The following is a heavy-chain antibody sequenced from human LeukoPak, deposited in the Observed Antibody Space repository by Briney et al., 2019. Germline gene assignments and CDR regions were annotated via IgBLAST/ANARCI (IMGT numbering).Heavy chain of an antibody. V-gene: IGHV1-3*04. J-gene: IGHJ5*02. Sequence: ATVKVSCKASGYTFTNYVIHWVRQAPGQRLEWMGWINTGNGVTKYSQKFQDRVTITRDTSASTAYMELSSLRSEDTTIYYCARDTGTVITANWFDPWGQGTLVTVSS. CDR1: GYTFTNYV. D-gene: IGHD1-20*01. CDR2: INTGNGVT. CDR3: ARDTGTVITANWFDP.